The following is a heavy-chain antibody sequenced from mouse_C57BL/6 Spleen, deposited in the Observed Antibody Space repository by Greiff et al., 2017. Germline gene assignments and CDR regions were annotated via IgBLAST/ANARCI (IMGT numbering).Heavy chain of an antibody. Sequence: EVQRVESGAELVRPGASVKLSCTASGFNIKDDYMHWVKQRPEQGLEWIGWIDPENGDTEYASKFQGKATITADTSSNTAYLQLSSLTSEDTAVYHCTTRDYYGSSSWYFDVWGTGTTVTVSS. D-gene: IGHD1-1*01. CDR2: IDPENGDT. CDR1: GFNIKDDY. V-gene: IGHV14-4*01. J-gene: IGHJ1*03. CDR3: TTRDYYGSSSWYFDV.